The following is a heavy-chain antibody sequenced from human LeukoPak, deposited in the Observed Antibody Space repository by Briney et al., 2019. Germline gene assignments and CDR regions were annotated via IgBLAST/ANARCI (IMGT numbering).Heavy chain of an antibody. CDR1: GGSISPYY. J-gene: IGHJ4*02. V-gene: IGHV4-59*08. Sequence: PSETLSLTCTVSGGSISPYYWSWIRQSPGKGLEWIGYIYYSGNANYNPSLRSRVTISVDTSKNQFSLKLSSVTAADTAVYYCARHKIVVVPAAIRRIYDYWGQGTLVTVSS. CDR2: IYYSGNA. CDR3: ARHKIVVVPAAIRRIYDY. D-gene: IGHD2-2*02.